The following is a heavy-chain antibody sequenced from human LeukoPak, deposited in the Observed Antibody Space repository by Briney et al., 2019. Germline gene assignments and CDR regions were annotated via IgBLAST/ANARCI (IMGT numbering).Heavy chain of an antibody. V-gene: IGHV4-59*01. CDR2: IYYSGST. Sequence: PSETLSLTCTVSGGSISSYYWSWIRQPPGKGLEWIGYIYYSGSTNYNPSLKSRVTISVDTSKNQFSLKLSPVTAADTAVYYCARVRKDIVVVPAAIGYHFDYWGQGTLVTVSS. J-gene: IGHJ4*02. CDR1: GGSISSYY. CDR3: ARVRKDIVVVPAAIGYHFDY. D-gene: IGHD2-2*01.